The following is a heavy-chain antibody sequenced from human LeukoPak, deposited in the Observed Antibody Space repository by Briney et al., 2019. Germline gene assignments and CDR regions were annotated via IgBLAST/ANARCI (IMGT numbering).Heavy chain of an antibody. CDR2: ISGSGGST. V-gene: IGHV3-23*01. CDR1: GFTFSSYA. J-gene: IGHJ5*02. Sequence: GGSLRLSCAASGFTFSSYAMSWVRQAPGKGLEWVSAISGSGGSTYYADSVKGRFTISRDNSKNTLYLQMNSLRAEDTAAYYCAKDRDQLMLYPPRDLDPWGQGTLVTVSS. D-gene: IGHD2-2*01. CDR3: AKDRDQLMLYPPRDLDP.